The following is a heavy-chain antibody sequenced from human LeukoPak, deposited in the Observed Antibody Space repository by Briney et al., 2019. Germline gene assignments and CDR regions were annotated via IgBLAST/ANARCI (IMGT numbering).Heavy chain of an antibody. CDR2: ISYDGSNK. V-gene: IGHV3-30*18. J-gene: IGHJ3*02. CDR3: AKVPRISVAGTPRDAFDI. D-gene: IGHD6-19*01. Sequence: GRSLRLSCAASGFTFSSYGMHWVRQAPGKGLEWVAVISYDGSNKYYADSVKGRFTISRDNSKNTLYLQMNSLRAEDTAVYYCAKVPRISVAGTPRDAFDIWGQGTMVTVSS. CDR1: GFTFSSYG.